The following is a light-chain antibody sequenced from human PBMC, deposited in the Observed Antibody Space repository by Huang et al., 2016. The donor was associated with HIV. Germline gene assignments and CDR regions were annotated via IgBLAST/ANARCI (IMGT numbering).Light chain of an antibody. Sequence: IQLTQSPTSLSASVGDRVAIACRASQAIGTYLNWVQQKPGRAPKLLISGVSSLHTGVPSRFIGSGSWTEFTLTIRGLQFDDFATYFCQQSYSALITFGQGTRLEIK. J-gene: IGKJ5*01. CDR2: GVS. CDR1: QAIGTY. V-gene: IGKV1-39*01. CDR3: QQSYSALIT.